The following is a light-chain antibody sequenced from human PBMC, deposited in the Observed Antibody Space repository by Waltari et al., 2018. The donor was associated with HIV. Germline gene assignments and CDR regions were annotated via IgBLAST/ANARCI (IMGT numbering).Light chain of an antibody. V-gene: IGKV3-20*01. CDR2: GAS. J-gene: IGKJ1*01. Sequence: EILLTQSPGTLSLSPGERATLSCRASRTVDSTFLAWYQQTPGQAPRLLIYGASSRATGVPDRFTGSGSATDFTLTISRLEPEDFVVYYCQHYGNSRWTFGQGTKVAI. CDR3: QHYGNSRWT. CDR1: RTVDSTF.